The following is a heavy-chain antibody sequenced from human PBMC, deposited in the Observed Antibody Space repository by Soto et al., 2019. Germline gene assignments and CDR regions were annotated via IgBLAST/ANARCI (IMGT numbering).Heavy chain of an antibody. CDR2: IIPIFGTA. CDR3: ARGLWATVVTKTYYYYYGMDV. CDR1: GGTFSSYA. V-gene: IGHV1-69*13. J-gene: IGHJ6*02. Sequence: ASVKVSCKASGGTFSSYAISWVRQAPGQGLEWMGGIIPIFGTANYAQKFQGRVTITADESTSTAYMELSSLRSEDTAVYYCARGLWATVVTKTYYYYYGMDVWGQGTTVTVSS. D-gene: IGHD4-17*01.